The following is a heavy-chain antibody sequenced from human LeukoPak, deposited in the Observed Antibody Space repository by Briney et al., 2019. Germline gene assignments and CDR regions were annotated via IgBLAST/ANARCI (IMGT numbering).Heavy chain of an antibody. V-gene: IGHV4-59*08. J-gene: IGHJ6*02. CDR1: GGSISSYY. Sequence: SETLSLTCTVSGGSISSYYWSWIRQPPGKGLEWIGYIYYSGSTNCNPSHKSRVTISVDTPKNQFSLKLSSVTAADTAVYCCARHIVDTAMDYYYYYGMDVWGQGTTVTVSS. CDR3: ARHIVDTAMDYYYYYGMDV. D-gene: IGHD5-18*01. CDR2: IYYSGST.